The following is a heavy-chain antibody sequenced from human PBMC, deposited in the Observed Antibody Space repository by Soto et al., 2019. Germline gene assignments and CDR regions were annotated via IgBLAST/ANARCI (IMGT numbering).Heavy chain of an antibody. V-gene: IGHV3-74*03. Sequence: EVQLVESGGGLVQPGGSLRLSCAVSGFTFRSYWMHWVRQAPGKGLVWVSCINIDGTKTVYEDSLKGRFTISRDNAKNTLYLQMNSLRAEDAAVYYCARDVPGRGDFDYWGQGALVTVSS. CDR1: GFTFRSYW. CDR3: ARDVPGRGDFDY. CDR2: INIDGTKT. J-gene: IGHJ4*02. D-gene: IGHD1-26*01.